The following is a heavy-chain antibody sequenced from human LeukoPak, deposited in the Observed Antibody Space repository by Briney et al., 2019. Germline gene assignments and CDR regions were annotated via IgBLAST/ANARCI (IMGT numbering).Heavy chain of an antibody. CDR1: GYTFTGYY. CDR2: INPNSGGT. J-gene: IGHJ4*02. CDR3: ARSFIAAAVLGHYFDY. D-gene: IGHD6-13*01. Sequence: VASVKVSCKASGYTFTGYYMHWVRQAPGQGLEWMGWINPNSGGTNYAQKFQGRVTMTRDTSISTAYMELSRLRSDDTAVYYCARSFIAAAVLGHYFDYWGQGTLVTVSS. V-gene: IGHV1-2*02.